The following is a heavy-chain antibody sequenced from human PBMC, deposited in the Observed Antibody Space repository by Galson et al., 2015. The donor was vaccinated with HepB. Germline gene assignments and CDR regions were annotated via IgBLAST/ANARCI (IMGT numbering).Heavy chain of an antibody. Sequence: SLRLSCAASGFTFSRYAMTWVRQAPGKGLEWISSITSNGGRTFYTNSVKGRFTISRDNPRNTVVLQLSSLRHEDTAVYYCAKDGIMVSNNPYQLHFWGQGTLVSVSS. V-gene: IGHV3-23*01. CDR1: GFTFSRYA. D-gene: IGHD2-8*01. CDR2: ITSNGGRT. J-gene: IGHJ4*02. CDR3: AKDGIMVSNNPYQLHF.